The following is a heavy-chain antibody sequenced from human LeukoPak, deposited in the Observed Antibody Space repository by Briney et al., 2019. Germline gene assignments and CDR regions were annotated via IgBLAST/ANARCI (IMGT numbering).Heavy chain of an antibody. V-gene: IGHV3-7*03. J-gene: IGHJ4*02. CDR2: IKEDGNEK. D-gene: IGHD6-19*01. Sequence: GGSLRLSCAASGFTFFSYWMSWVRQAPGKGLEWVANIKEDGNEKSYLDSVKGRFTISRDNAKNSLSLQMNSLRAEDTAVYYCARTTLQWLVLSGVTPPDYWGQGTLVTVSS. CDR1: GFTFFSYW. CDR3: ARTTLQWLVLSGVTPPDY.